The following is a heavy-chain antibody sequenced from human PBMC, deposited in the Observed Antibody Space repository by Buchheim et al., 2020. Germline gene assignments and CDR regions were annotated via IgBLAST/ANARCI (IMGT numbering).Heavy chain of an antibody. CDR1: GGSFSGYY. D-gene: IGHD5-12*01. Sequence: QVQLQQWGAGLLKPSETLSLTCAVYGGSFSGYYWSWIRQPPGKGLEWIGEINHSGSTNYNPSLKSQVTISVEPPKNQFHLKLSSVTAADTAVYYCARGLAGLRSLYYYGMDVWGQGTT. CDR2: INHSGST. V-gene: IGHV4-34*01. J-gene: IGHJ6*02. CDR3: ARGLAGLRSLYYYGMDV.